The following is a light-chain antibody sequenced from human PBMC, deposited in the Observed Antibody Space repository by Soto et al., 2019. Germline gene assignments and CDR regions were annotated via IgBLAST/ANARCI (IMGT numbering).Light chain of an antibody. Sequence: DIQVTQSPSSLSASVGDRVTITCRASQSISDYLNWYQQKPGEAPNLLIYTASSLQSGVPSRFSGSGSGTDFNLTISSLQPEDFATFYCQQSYSTPWTFGQG. CDR2: TAS. J-gene: IGKJ1*01. V-gene: IGKV1-39*01. CDR1: QSISDY. CDR3: QQSYSTPWT.